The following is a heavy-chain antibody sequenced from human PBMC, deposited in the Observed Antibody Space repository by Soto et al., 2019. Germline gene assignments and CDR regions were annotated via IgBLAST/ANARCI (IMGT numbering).Heavy chain of an antibody. CDR1: GFSLRGYS. V-gene: IGHV3-48*02. J-gene: IGHJ4*02. Sequence: EVQLVESGGGFVQPGGSLRLSCAASGFSLRGYSMIWVRQAPGKGLEWVSYISGSGTTIYYADSVKGRFTISRDNAKNSVYLQMNSPGDEDTAVYYCARGAGYGDNGGYWGQGTLVTVSS. CDR2: ISGSGTTI. CDR3: ARGAGYGDNGGY. D-gene: IGHD4-17*01.